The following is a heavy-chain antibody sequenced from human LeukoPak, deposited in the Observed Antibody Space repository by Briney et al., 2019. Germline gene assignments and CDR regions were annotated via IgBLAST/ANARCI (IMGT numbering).Heavy chain of an antibody. J-gene: IGHJ4*02. CDR3: ATSDGDIWNAFDH. Sequence: GGSLRLSCEASGFTFSTYAMSWVRHVPGKGLEWVSLISVSGGRTDYADSVKGRFTISRDNSRNTLFLQMNNLRAEDTAVFYCATSDGDIWNAFDHWGQGTLVTVSS. CDR2: ISVSGGRT. D-gene: IGHD1-1*01. CDR1: GFTFSTYA. V-gene: IGHV3-23*01.